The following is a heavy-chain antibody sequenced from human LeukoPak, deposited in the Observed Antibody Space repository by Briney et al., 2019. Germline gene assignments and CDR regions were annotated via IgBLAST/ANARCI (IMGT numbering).Heavy chain of an antibody. J-gene: IGHJ4*02. Sequence: GGSLRLSCAASGFTFSSYGMHWVRQAPGKGPEWVAVISYDGSNKYYADSVKGRFTISRDNSKNTLYLQMNSLRAEDTAVYYCAKDRYYYGSGSYLFDYWGQGTLVTVYS. V-gene: IGHV3-30*18. CDR1: GFTFSSYG. D-gene: IGHD3-10*01. CDR2: ISYDGSNK. CDR3: AKDRYYYGSGSYLFDY.